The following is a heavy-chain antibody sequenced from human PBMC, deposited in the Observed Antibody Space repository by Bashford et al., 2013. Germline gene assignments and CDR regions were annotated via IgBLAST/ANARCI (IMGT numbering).Heavy chain of an antibody. D-gene: IGHD3-22*01. CDR2: IDWDDDT. J-gene: IGHJ4*02. V-gene: IGHV2-70*04. CDR3: ARMMYDSSGLFDQ. CDR1: GFSLSTTGVR. Sequence: SGPTLVKPTQTLTLTCTFSGFSLSTTGVRVNWIRQPPGKALEWLARIDWDDDTFYSTSLKTRLAISKDTSKNQVVLTMTNMDPVDTATYYCARMMYDSSGLFDQWGQGTLVTVSS.